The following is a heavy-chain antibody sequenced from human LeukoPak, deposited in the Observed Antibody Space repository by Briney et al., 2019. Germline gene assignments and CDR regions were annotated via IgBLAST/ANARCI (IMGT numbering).Heavy chain of an antibody. V-gene: IGHV3-11*04. Sequence: GGSLRLSCAASGFTFSDYYMSWIRQAPGKGLEWVSYISSSGSTIYYADSVKGRFTISRDDAKNSLYLQMNSLRAEDTAVYYCASPDVHCSSTSCYTGYYYYTDVWGKGTTVTVSS. CDR3: ASPDVHCSSTSCYTGYYYYTDV. CDR2: ISSSGSTI. D-gene: IGHD2-2*02. CDR1: GFTFSDYY. J-gene: IGHJ6*03.